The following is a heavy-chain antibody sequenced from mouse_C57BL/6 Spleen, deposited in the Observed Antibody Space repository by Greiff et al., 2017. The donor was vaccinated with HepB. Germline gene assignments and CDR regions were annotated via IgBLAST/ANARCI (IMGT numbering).Heavy chain of an antibody. CDR3: ARRLPGDYFDY. CDR2: IDPSDSYT. V-gene: IGHV1-50*01. D-gene: IGHD2-4*01. CDR1: GYTFTSYW. Sequence: QVQLQQPGAELVKPGASVKLSCKASGYTFTSYWMQWVKQRPGQGLEWIGEIDPSDSYTNYNQKFKGKATLTVDTSSSTAYMQLSSLTSEDSAVYYCARRLPGDYFDYWGQGTTLTVSS. J-gene: IGHJ2*01.